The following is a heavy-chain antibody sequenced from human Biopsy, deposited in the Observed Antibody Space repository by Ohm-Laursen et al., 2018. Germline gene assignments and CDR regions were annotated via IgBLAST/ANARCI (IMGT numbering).Heavy chain of an antibody. V-gene: IGHV4-59*02. CDR2: IPYSLMT. D-gene: IGHD4-11*01. J-gene: IGHJ6*02. CDR3: ARDSGILNYGNFKYYHYYGMDV. CDR1: GDSVTKYY. Sequence: GTLSLTCTVSGDSVTKYYWSWIRQPPGKGLEWIGHIPYSLMTNYYPSLQSRISISVDTSRYQVSLTLSSVTAADTAVYYCARDSGILNYGNFKYYHYYGMDVWGQGTKVTVSS.